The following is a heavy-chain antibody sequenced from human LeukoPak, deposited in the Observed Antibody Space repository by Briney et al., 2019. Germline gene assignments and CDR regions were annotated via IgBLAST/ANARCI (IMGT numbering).Heavy chain of an antibody. CDR1: GYTFTSYY. J-gene: IGHJ4*02. V-gene: IGHV1-46*01. CDR2: INPSGGST. Sequence: GASVKVSCKASGYTFTSYYMHWVRRAPGQGLEWMGIINPSGGSTSYAQKFQGRVTMTRDTSTSTVYMELSSLRSEDTAVYYCARGVEGNYCDSSGYMVWGQGTLVTVSS. D-gene: IGHD3-22*01. CDR3: ARGVEGNYCDSSGYMV.